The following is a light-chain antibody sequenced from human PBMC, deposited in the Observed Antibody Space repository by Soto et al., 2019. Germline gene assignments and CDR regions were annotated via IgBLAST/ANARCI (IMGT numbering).Light chain of an antibody. Sequence: DIQMTQSPSSLSASVGDTVTITCRASQGIIDYLAWYQQRPGKVPKLLIYAASTLQTGVPSRFSGSGAGTDFTLTISSLQTEDVATYYCQMYDTAPQTFGQGTRVEI. J-gene: IGKJ1*01. CDR1: QGIIDY. CDR2: AAS. CDR3: QMYDTAPQT. V-gene: IGKV1-27*01.